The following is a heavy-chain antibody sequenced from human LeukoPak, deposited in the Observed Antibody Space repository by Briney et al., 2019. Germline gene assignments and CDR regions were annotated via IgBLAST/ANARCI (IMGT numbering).Heavy chain of an antibody. CDR3: ARVAIPYDISPYYDGYMDV. Sequence: SETLSLTCSVSGGSITSSSYYWGWIRQSPEKGLEWIGSIYYTGGTHYSPSLKSRVTISVDTSKNQFSLKLSSVTAADTAVYFCARVAIPYDISPYYDGYMDVWGKGTTVTVSS. J-gene: IGHJ6*03. V-gene: IGHV4-39*01. D-gene: IGHD3-22*01. CDR2: IYYTGGT. CDR1: GGSITSSSYY.